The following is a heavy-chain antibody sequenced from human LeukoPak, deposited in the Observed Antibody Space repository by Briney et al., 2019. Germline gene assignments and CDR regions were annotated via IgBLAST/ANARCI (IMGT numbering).Heavy chain of an antibody. CDR2: IYYTRSA. CDR1: GGSISTGGYY. V-gene: IGHV4-31*03. CDR3: ARAYDNSNNYYFDAFDI. J-gene: IGHJ3*02. D-gene: IGHD3-22*01. Sequence: SETLSLTCTVSGGSISTGGYYWSWIRQHPGRGLEWIGYIYYTRSAYYNPSLESRVTISVDTSRNQFSLKLSSVTAADTAVYYCARAYDNSNNYYFDAFDIWGQGTMVTVSS.